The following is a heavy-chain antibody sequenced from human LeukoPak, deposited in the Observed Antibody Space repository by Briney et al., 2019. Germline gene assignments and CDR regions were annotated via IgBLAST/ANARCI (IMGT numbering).Heavy chain of an antibody. J-gene: IGHJ4*02. CDR1: GGSIGSNY. D-gene: IGHD6-19*01. CDR3: AKYGNSGWVIDN. V-gene: IGHV4-59*08. CDR2: IYYTGAT. Sequence: SETLSLTCTVSGGSIGSNYWTWIRQPPGKGLEYIGYIYYTGATNYNPSLKSRVTISVDTSKNQFSLKMTSVTAADTAVYFCAKYGNSGWVIDNWGQGTLATVSS.